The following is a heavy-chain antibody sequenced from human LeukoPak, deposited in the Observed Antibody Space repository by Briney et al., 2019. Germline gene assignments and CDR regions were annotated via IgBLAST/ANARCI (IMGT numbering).Heavy chain of an antibody. CDR2: IYPSGDT. CDR1: GGSISNGHYF. Sequence: SEALSLTCSVSGGSISNGHYFWNWIRQTAGKGLEWIRRIYPSGDTDYNSSLRSRVTISIDSSKNQFSLKLGSVSAADTAVYYCARVVRRATVTTMYYYMDVWGKGTTVTVSS. D-gene: IGHD4-17*01. CDR3: ARVVRRATVTTMYYYMDV. J-gene: IGHJ6*03. V-gene: IGHV4-61*02.